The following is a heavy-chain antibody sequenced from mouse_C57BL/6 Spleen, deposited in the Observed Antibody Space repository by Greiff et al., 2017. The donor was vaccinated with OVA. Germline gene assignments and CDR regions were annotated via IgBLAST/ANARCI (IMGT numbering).Heavy chain of an antibody. CDR3: ARGGNYDGYY. CDR1: GYTFTSYW. J-gene: IGHJ2*01. D-gene: IGHD2-3*01. V-gene: IGHV1-69*01. Sequence: VQLQQPGAELVMPGASVKLSCKASGYTFTSYWMHWVKQRPGQGLEWIGEIDPSDSYTNYNQKFKGKSTLTVDKSSSTAYMQLSSLTSEDSAVYYCARGGNYDGYYWGQGTTRTVSS. CDR2: IDPSDSYT.